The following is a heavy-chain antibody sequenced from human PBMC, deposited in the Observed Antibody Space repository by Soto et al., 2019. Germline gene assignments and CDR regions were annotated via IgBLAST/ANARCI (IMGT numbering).Heavy chain of an antibody. CDR1: RYTFTGYA. J-gene: IGHJ4*02. V-gene: IGHV1-3*05. Sequence: QVQLVQSGAEEKKPGASVKVSCKASRYTFTGYAMHWVRQAPGQRLEWMGWINAGNGNTKYSQKFQGRVTSTRDTSASTAYMELSSLRSEDTAVYYCARAVAVAADFDYWGQGTLVTVSS. CDR3: ARAVAVAADFDY. D-gene: IGHD6-19*01. CDR2: INAGNGNT.